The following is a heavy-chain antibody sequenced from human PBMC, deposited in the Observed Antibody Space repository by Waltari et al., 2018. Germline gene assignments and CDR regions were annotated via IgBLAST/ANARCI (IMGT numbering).Heavy chain of an antibody. J-gene: IGHJ4*02. Sequence: QLQLQESGPGLVKPSETLSLTCTVSGGSISSSSYYWGWIRQPPGKGLEWIGSIYYSGSTYYNPCLKSRVTISVDTSKNQFSLKLSAVTAADTAVYYCARFNRPRLKTFDYWGQGTLVTVSS. CDR2: IYYSGST. CDR1: GGSISSSSYY. CDR3: ARFNRPRLKTFDY. D-gene: IGHD6-6*01. V-gene: IGHV4-39*01.